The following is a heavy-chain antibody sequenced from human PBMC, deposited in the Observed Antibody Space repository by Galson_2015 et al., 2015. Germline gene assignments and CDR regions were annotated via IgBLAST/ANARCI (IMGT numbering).Heavy chain of an antibody. V-gene: IGHV1-2*04. CDR1: GYTFTGYY. CDR2: INPNSGGT. CDR3: ARVLGSGWSPLWYGMDV. D-gene: IGHD6-19*01. J-gene: IGHJ6*02. Sequence: SVKVSCKASGYTFTGYYMHWVRQAPGQGLEWMGWINPNSGGTNYAQKFQGWVTMTRDTSISTAYMELSRLRSDDTAVYYCARVLGSGWSPLWYGMDVWGQGTTVTVSS.